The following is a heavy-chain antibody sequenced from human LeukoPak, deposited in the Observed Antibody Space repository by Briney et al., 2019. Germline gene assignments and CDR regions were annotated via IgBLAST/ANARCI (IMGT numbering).Heavy chain of an antibody. CDR2: INPNSGDT. Sequence: ASVKVSCKASGGTFSSYAISWVRQAPGQGLEWMGWINPNSGDTKFAQKFQGRVTMTRDTSISTAYMELSSLRSDDTAVYYCARGGYDLWSGYYHDHWGQGTLVTVSS. D-gene: IGHD3-3*01. V-gene: IGHV1-2*02. J-gene: IGHJ4*02. CDR1: GGTFSSYA. CDR3: ARGGYDLWSGYYHDH.